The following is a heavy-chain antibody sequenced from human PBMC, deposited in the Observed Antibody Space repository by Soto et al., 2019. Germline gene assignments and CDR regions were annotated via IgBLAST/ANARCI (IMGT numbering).Heavy chain of an antibody. CDR3: ATLLYSSAWPFGN. Sequence: PWGSLSLSCAASGFAFSSYAMHWVRQAPGKGLEYVSAITSNGGNTYYANSVKGRFTISRDNSKNTLYLQMGSLRAEDMAVYYCATLLYSSAWPFGNWGQGTLVTVSS. V-gene: IGHV3-64*01. J-gene: IGHJ4*02. CDR1: GFAFSSYA. CDR2: ITSNGGNT. D-gene: IGHD6-19*01.